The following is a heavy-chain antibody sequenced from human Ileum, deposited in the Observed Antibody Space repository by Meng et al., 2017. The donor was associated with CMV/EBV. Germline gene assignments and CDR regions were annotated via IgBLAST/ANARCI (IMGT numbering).Heavy chain of an antibody. Sequence: SVKVSCKASGGTFSSYAISWVRQAPGQGLEWMGGIIPIFGTANYAQKFQGRVTITTDESTSTDYMELSSLRSEDTAVYYCARNSKLRLGVVISYYGMDVWGQGTTVTVSS. CDR2: IIPIFGTA. D-gene: IGHD3-3*01. CDR1: GGTFSSYA. J-gene: IGHJ6*02. V-gene: IGHV1-69*05. CDR3: ARNSKLRLGVVISYYGMDV.